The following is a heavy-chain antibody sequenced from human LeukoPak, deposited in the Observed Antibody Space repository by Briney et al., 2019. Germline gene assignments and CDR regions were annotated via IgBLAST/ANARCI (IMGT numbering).Heavy chain of an antibody. CDR3: AKTHSSSWYRY. J-gene: IGHJ4*02. D-gene: IGHD6-13*01. V-gene: IGHV3-66*01. Sequence: GGSLRLSCAASGFSVRGSFMNWVRQAPGKGLEWVSLLSNTENSFYADSVKGRFTLSRDNSKNTLYLQMNSLRAEDTAVYYCAKTHSSSWYRYWGQGTLVTVSS. CDR1: GFSVRGSF. CDR2: LSNTENS.